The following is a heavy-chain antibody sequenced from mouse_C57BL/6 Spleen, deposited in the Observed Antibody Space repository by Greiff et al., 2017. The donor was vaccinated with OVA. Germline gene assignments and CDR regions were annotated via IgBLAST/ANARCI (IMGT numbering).Heavy chain of an antibody. CDR3: TREGIGYWYFDV. Sequence: QVQLQQSGAELVRPGASVTLSCKSSGYTFTDYEMHWVKQTPVHGLEWIGAIDPETGGTAYNQKFKGKAIPTADKSSSTTYMELRSLTSEDSAVYDCTREGIGYWYFDVWGTGTTVTVSS. CDR1: GYTFTDYE. D-gene: IGHD2-14*01. CDR2: IDPETGGT. J-gene: IGHJ1*03. V-gene: IGHV1-15*01.